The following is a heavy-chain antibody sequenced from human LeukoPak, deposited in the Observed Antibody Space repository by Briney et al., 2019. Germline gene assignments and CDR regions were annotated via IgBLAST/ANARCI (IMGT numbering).Heavy chain of an antibody. V-gene: IGHV3-43*02. D-gene: IGHD3-22*01. CDR3: ARDPNDSSGYFGFDFDY. CDR1: GFTFDDYA. J-gene: IGHJ4*02. CDR2: ISGDGGST. Sequence: PGGSLRLSCAASGFTFDDYAMHWVRQAPGKGLEWVSLISGDGGSTYYADSVKGRFTISRDNSKNTLYLQMNSLRAEDTAVYYCARDPNDSSGYFGFDFDYWGQGTLVTVSS.